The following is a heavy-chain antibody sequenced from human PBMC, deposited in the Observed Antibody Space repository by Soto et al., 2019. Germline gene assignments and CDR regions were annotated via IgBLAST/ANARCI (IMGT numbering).Heavy chain of an antibody. V-gene: IGHV4-39*01. CDR1: GGSISSSSYY. D-gene: IGHD3-3*01. CDR2: IYYSGST. Sequence: PSETLSLTCTVSGGSISSSSYYWGWIRQPPGKGLEWIGSIYYSGSTYYNPSLKSRVTISVDTSKNQFSLKLSSVTAADTAVYYCARLRKITIFGGPLGCYFDYWGQGTLVTVSS. J-gene: IGHJ4*02. CDR3: ARLRKITIFGGPLGCYFDY.